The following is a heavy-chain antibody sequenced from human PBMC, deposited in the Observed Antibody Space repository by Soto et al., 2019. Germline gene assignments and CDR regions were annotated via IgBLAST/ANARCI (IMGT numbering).Heavy chain of an antibody. J-gene: IGHJ6*02. CDR1: GFTFRSCA. Sequence: GGSLRLSCAASGFTFRSCAMCWVRQAPRKGLEWLSCIGGSGDNTYYADSVKGRFTISRDNSKNTLYLQMNSLRASHTATYYCARQYAPYTYGMDVWGQGTTVTVSS. V-gene: IGHV3-23*01. D-gene: IGHD3-16*01. CDR2: IGGSGDNT. CDR3: ARQYAPYTYGMDV.